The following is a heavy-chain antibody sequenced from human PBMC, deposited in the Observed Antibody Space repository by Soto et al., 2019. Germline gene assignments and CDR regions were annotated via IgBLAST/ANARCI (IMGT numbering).Heavy chain of an antibody. CDR1: GADINTYS. CDR3: ARDREAGYNFYYGMDV. V-gene: IGHV4-4*07. Sequence: SETLSLTCRVSGADINTYSWTWIRQPAGKGLEWIGRIYTSASINYNPSLKGRVTLSVDTSTNQVSLGLASVTAADTAIYYCARDREAGYNFYYGMDVWGQGTTVTVSS. D-gene: IGHD6-19*01. J-gene: IGHJ6*02. CDR2: IYTSASI.